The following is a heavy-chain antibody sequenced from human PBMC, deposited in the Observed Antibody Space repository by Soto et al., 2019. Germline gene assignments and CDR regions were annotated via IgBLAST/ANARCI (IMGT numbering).Heavy chain of an antibody. Sequence: QVQLVESGGGVVQPGRSLRLSCAASGFTFSTYGMHWVRQAPGKGLEWVAVISYDGSNKYYADSVKGRFTISRDNSQNTLFLQMNSLRADDTAVYYLAQDLYGDYGGVFNYRGQGTLVSDSS. V-gene: IGHV3-30*18. D-gene: IGHD4-17*01. CDR2: ISYDGSNK. CDR3: AQDLYGDYGGVFNY. J-gene: IGHJ4*02. CDR1: GFTFSTYG.